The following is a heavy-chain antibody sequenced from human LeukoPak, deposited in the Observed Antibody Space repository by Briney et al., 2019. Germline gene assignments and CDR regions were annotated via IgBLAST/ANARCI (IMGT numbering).Heavy chain of an antibody. J-gene: IGHJ4*02. D-gene: IGHD5-18*01. Sequence: SETLSLTCTVSGGSIISYFWGWIRQPPGKGLEWVGYIYYSGSTNYNPSLKSRVTISVDTSKNQFSLKLSSVTAADTAVYYCARGGIQLWLYVLDYWGQGTLVTVSS. V-gene: IGHV4-59*01. CDR3: ARGGIQLWLYVLDY. CDR2: IYYSGST. CDR1: GGSIISYF.